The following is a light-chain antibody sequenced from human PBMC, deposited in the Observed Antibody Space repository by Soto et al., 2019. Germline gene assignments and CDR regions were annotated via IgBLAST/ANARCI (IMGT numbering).Light chain of an antibody. V-gene: IGLV1-40*01. CDR1: SSNIGAGYD. Sequence: SCTGSSSNIGAGYDVHWYQQLPGTAPKLLIYGNSNRPSGVPDRFSGSKSGTSASLAITGLQAEDEADYYCQSYDSSLSGVVFGGGTKVTVL. CDR2: GNS. CDR3: QSYDSSLSGVV. J-gene: IGLJ2*01.